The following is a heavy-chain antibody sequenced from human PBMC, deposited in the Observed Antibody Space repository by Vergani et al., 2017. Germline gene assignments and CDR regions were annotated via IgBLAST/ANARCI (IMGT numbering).Heavy chain of an antibody. D-gene: IGHD3-10*01. CDR3: ARRVYYGSGSYYE. CDR2: ISGSGGST. Sequence: EVQLLESGGDLVQPGGSLRLSCAASGFTFNHYAMNWVRQAPGKGLEWVSGISGSGGSTYYAGSVKGRFTISRDSSKNTLYLQMNSLSAGDTAVYYCARRVYYGSGSYYEWGQGTLVIVSS. V-gene: IGHV3-23*01. J-gene: IGHJ4*02. CDR1: GFTFNHYA.